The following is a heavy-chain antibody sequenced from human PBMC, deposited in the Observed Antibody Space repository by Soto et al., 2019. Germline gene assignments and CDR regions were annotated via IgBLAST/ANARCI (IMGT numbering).Heavy chain of an antibody. D-gene: IGHD6-6*01. Sequence: PGGSLRLSCAASVFTFNYYWMHWVRQAPGKGLEWFSVISVSEDSTXXADSVKGRXTISRYNSKYAXYLQMXSLRAGDTAVYYCAKRSSSSTFDYWRQGTLVTVSS. J-gene: IGHJ4*02. CDR1: VFTFNYYW. V-gene: IGHV3-23*01. CDR2: ISVSEDST. CDR3: AKRSSSSTFDY.